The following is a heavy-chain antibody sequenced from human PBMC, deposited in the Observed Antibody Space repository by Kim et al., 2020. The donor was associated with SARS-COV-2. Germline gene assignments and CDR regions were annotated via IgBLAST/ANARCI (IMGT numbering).Heavy chain of an antibody. D-gene: IGHD4-17*01. J-gene: IGHJ5*02. CDR2: IYHSGST. CDR1: GGSISSSNW. Sequence: SETLSLTCAVSGGSISSSNWWSWVRQPPGKGLEWIGEIYHSGSTNYNPSLKSRVTISVDKSKNQFSLKLSSVTAADTAVYYCARGVTTVTTNWFDPWGQGTLVTVSS. CDR3: ARGVTTVTTNWFDP. V-gene: IGHV4-4*02.